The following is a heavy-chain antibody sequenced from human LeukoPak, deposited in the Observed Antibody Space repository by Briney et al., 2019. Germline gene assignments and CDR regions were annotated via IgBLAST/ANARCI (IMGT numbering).Heavy chain of an antibody. Sequence: SETLSLTCAVYGESFDGFYWSWIRQPPGKGLEWIGEINYSGLSDYNPALKSRVAISADSSKRQFSLDLTSVTAADTAVYYCAIRLATSRLATATTWFDPWGQGTLVSVSS. CDR1: GESFDGFY. J-gene: IGHJ5*02. V-gene: IGHV4-34*01. CDR2: INYSGLS. D-gene: IGHD3-9*01. CDR3: AIRLATSRLATATTWFDP.